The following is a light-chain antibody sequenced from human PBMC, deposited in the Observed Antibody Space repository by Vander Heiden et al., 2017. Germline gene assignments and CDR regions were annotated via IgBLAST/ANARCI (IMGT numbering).Light chain of an antibody. CDR2: STN. CDR3: VLYMGSGIPV. J-gene: IGLJ3*02. Sequence: HTVLTQEPSFSVSPGGTVTPTFGWSSGSVSTSYYPSWYQQTPGQAPRTLIYSTNTRSAGVPDRFSGSILGNKAALTITGAQADDESDYYCVLYMGSGIPVFGGGTKLTVL. CDR1: SGSVSTSYY. V-gene: IGLV8-61*01.